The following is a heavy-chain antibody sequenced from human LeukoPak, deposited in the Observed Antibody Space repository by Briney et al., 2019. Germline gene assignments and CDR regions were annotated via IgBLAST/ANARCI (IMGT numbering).Heavy chain of an antibody. CDR1: GGSFSGYY. CDR2: INHSGST. J-gene: IGHJ4*02. Sequence: SETLSLTCAVYGGSFSGYYWSWIRQPPGKGLEWIGEINHSGSTNYNPSLKSRVTISVDTSKNQFSLKLSSVTAADTAVYYCAREYGRYYYDSSAARNFDYWGQGTLVTVSS. D-gene: IGHD3-22*01. CDR3: AREYGRYYYDSSAARNFDY. V-gene: IGHV4-34*01.